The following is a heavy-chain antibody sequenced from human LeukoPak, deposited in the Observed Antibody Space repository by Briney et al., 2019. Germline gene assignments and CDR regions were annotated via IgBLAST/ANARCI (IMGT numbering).Heavy chain of an antibody. V-gene: IGHV3-48*01. CDR3: ARDHIAAGGTANYYYYYYMDV. D-gene: IGHD6-13*01. CDR1: GFTFSSYS. Sequence: GGSLRLSCAASGFTFSSYSMNWVRQAPGKGLEWVSYISSSSSTIYYADSVKGRFTISRDNAKNSLYLQMNSLRAEDTAVYYCARDHIAAGGTANYYYYYYMDVWGKGTTVTISS. J-gene: IGHJ6*03. CDR2: ISSSSSTI.